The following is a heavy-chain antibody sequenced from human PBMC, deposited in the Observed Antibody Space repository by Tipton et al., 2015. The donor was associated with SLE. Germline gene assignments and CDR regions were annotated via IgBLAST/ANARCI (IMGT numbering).Heavy chain of an antibody. Sequence: TLSLTCTVSGGSISSSSYYWGWIRQPPGKGLEWIGSIYHSGSTYYNPSLKSRVTISVDTSKNQFSLKLSSVTAADTAVYYCARSASMIVVVDFDYWGQGTLVTVSS. CDR2: IYHSGST. CDR3: ARSASMIVVVDFDY. D-gene: IGHD3-22*01. J-gene: IGHJ4*02. CDR1: GGSISSSSYY. V-gene: IGHV4-39*07.